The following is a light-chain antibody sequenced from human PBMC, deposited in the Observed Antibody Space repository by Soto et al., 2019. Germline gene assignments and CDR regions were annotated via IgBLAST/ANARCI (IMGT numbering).Light chain of an antibody. V-gene: IGKV3-11*01. CDR2: GAS. Sequence: VVLTQSPATLSLSPWERATLSCRASENVRTFVDWYQQTPGQAPRLLIYGASNRATGIPARFSGSGSGTDFTLTISDLEPEDFAVYYCQQHSHWPPWTFGQGTKVDIK. J-gene: IGKJ1*01. CDR3: QQHSHWPPWT. CDR1: ENVRTF.